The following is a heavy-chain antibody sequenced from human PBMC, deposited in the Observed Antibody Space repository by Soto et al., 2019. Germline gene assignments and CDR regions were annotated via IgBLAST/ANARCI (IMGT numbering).Heavy chain of an antibody. J-gene: IGHJ5*02. CDR2: IYYSGST. CDR3: ARDRRDYYDSSGYFYSFNWFDP. V-gene: IGHV4-59*12. CDR1: GGSISGYY. Sequence: SETLSLTCTISGGSISGYYWTWIRQSPGKGLEWIWYIYYSGSTYYNPSLKSRVTISVDTSKNQFSLKLSSVTAADTAVYYCARDRRDYYDSSGYFYSFNWFDPWGQGTLVTVSS. D-gene: IGHD3-22*01.